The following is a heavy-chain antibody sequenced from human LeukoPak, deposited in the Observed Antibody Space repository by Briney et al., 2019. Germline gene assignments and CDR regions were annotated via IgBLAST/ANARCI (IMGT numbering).Heavy chain of an antibody. V-gene: IGHV3-48*03. D-gene: IGHD1-1*01. J-gene: IGHJ3*02. CDR3: ARDPGNDVAFDI. CDR2: ISSSGSTI. CDR1: GFTFSSYE. Sequence: PGGSLRLSCAASGFTFSSYEMNWVRQAPGKGLEWVSYISSSGSTIYYADSVKGRFTISRDNAKNSLYLQMNSLRAEDTAVYYCARDPGNDVAFDIWGQGTMVTVSS.